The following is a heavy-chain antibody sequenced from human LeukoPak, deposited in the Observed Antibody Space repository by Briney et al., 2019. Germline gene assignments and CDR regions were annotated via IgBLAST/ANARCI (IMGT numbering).Heavy chain of an antibody. D-gene: IGHD6-13*01. J-gene: IGHJ5*02. V-gene: IGHV4-4*07. Sequence: SETLSLTCTVSGGYISSYYWSWIRQPAGKGLEWIGRIYTSGSTNYNPSLKSRVTMSVDTSKNQFSLKLSSVTAADTAVYYCARDTPSQSIAAAVGWFDPWGQGTLVTVSS. CDR2: IYTSGST. CDR1: GGYISSYY. CDR3: ARDTPSQSIAAAVGWFDP.